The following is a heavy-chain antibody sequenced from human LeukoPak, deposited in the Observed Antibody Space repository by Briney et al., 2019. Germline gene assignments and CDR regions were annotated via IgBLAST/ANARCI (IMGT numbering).Heavy chain of an antibody. CDR2: IYTSGST. D-gene: IGHD1-26*01. J-gene: IGHJ4*02. CDR1: GGSISSGSYY. V-gene: IGHV4-61*02. Sequence: PSETLSLTCTVSGGSISSGSYYWSWIRQPAGKGLEWIGRIYTSGSTNYNPSLKSRVTISVDTSKNQFSLKLSSVTAADTAVYYCAGTNRIVGATPYYFDYWGQGTLVTVSS. CDR3: AGTNRIVGATPYYFDY.